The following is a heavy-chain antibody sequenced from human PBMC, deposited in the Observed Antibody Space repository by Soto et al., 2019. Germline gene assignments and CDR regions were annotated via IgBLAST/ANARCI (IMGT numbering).Heavy chain of an antibody. V-gene: IGHV1-46*03. CDR1: GYTFTSYY. CDR2: INPSGGST. CDR3: ARDAPDDDAFDI. Sequence: ASVKVSCKASGYTFTSYYMHWVRQAPGQGLEWMGIINPSGGSTSYAQKFQGGVTMTRDTSTSTVYMELSSLRSEDTAVYYCARDAPDDDAFDIWGQGTMVTVSS. J-gene: IGHJ3*02.